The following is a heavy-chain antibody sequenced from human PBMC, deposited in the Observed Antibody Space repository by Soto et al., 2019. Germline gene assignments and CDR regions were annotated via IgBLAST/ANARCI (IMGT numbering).Heavy chain of an antibody. D-gene: IGHD3-10*01. CDR1: GFTFSSYG. J-gene: IGHJ3*02. CDR2: ISYDGSNK. CDR3: AKASGSGSYYNVDAFDI. Sequence: QVQLVESGGGVVQPGRSLRLSCAASGFTFSSYGMHWVRQAPGKGLEWVAVISYDGSNKYYADSVKGRFTISRDNSKNTLYLQMNSLRAEDTAVYYCAKASGSGSYYNVDAFDIWGQGTMVTVSS. V-gene: IGHV3-30*18.